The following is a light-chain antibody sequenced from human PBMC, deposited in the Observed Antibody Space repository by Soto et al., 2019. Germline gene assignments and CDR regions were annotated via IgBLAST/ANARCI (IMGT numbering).Light chain of an antibody. Sequence: IGMSKSPATLSVSTGERVTLSCRASQSVSSNLAWYQQKPGQAPRLLVYGASTRASGIPDRFSGSGSGTDFTLTISSLQPDDFATYYCHQYNYYRPTFGQGTKVDI. CDR1: QSVSSN. CDR2: GAS. J-gene: IGKJ1*01. V-gene: IGKV3D-15*01. CDR3: HQYNYYRPT.